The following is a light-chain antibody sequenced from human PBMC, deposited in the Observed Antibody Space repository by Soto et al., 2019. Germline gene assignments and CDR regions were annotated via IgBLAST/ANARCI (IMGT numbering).Light chain of an antibody. CDR1: QSVSSK. Sequence: EIVMTQSPATLSVSPGERATLSCRASQSVSSKLAWFQQKPGQAPSLLICGASTRATGIPARFSGSGSGTEFTLTISSLQSEDFAVYYCQQYNNWPLTFGGGTKVDIK. CDR2: GAS. CDR3: QQYNNWPLT. J-gene: IGKJ4*01. V-gene: IGKV3-15*01.